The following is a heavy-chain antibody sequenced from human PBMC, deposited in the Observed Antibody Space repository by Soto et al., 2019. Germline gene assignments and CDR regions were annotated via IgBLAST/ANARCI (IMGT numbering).Heavy chain of an antibody. V-gene: IGHV3-7*01. CDR1: GFTFSSYW. D-gene: IGHD1-26*01. CDR3: ARDRVGATAYYYGMDV. J-gene: IGHJ6*02. CDR2: IKQDGSEK. Sequence: EVQLVESGGGLVQPGGSLRLSCAASGFTFSSYWMSWVRQAPGKGLEWVANIKQDGSEKYYVDSVKGRFTISRDNAKNSLYLQMNSLRAEDTAVYYCARDRVGATAYYYGMDVWGQGTTVTVSS.